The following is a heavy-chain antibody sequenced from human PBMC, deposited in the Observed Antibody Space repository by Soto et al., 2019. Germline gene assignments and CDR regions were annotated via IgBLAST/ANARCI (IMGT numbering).Heavy chain of an antibody. D-gene: IGHD1-1*01. CDR1: GYRFTNYW. CDR3: ARIPVPLGIDH. Sequence: PGESLKISCRGSGYRFTNYWIGWVRQMPGKGLEWMGIIYPGDSDTRYSPSFQGQVTISADKSISTAYLQWSSLKASDTAMYYCARIPVPLGIDHWGQGTLVTVSS. CDR2: IYPGDSDT. V-gene: IGHV5-51*01. J-gene: IGHJ4*02.